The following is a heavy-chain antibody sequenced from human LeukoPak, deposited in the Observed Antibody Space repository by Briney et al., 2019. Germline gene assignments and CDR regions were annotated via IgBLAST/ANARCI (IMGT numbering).Heavy chain of an antibody. CDR3: AKHYGDYYYYMDV. CDR1: GFTFGNYA. D-gene: IGHD4-17*01. CDR2: ISGSGGST. V-gene: IGHV3-23*01. J-gene: IGHJ6*03. Sequence: PGGSLRLSCAASGFTFGNYAMSWVRQAPGKGLEWVSAISGSGGSTYYADSVKGRFSISRDNSKNTLYLQMNSLRAEDTAKYYCAKHYGDYYYYMDVWGKGTTVTVSS.